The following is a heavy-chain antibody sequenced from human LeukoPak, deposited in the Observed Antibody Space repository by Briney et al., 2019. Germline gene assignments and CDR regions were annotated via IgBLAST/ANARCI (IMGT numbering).Heavy chain of an antibody. CDR3: AKASEVKNAFDI. D-gene: IGHD3-22*01. V-gene: IGHV3-30*18. Sequence: GGSLRLSCAASGFTFSSYGMHWVRQAPGKGLEWVAVISYDGSNKYYADSVKGRFTISRDNSKNTLYLQMNGLRAEDTAVYYCAKASEVKNAFDIWGQGTMVTVSS. CDR1: GFTFSSYG. CDR2: ISYDGSNK. J-gene: IGHJ3*02.